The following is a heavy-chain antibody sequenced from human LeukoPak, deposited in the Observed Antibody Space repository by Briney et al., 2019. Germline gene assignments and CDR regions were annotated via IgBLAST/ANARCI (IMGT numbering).Heavy chain of an antibody. CDR1: GGSFSGYY. V-gene: IGHV4-34*01. D-gene: IGHD6-13*01. Sequence: SETLSLTCAVYGGSFSGYYWSWIRQPPGKGLEWIGEINHSGSTNYNPSLKSRVTISVDTSKNQFSLKLSSVTAAYTAVYYCAAAAGRLDYWGQGTLVTVSS. CDR3: AAAAGRLDY. J-gene: IGHJ4*02. CDR2: INHSGST.